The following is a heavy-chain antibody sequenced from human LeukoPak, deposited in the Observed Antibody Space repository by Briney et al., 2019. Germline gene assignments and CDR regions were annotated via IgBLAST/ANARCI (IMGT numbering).Heavy chain of an antibody. CDR3: AGGYSYGSVDY. CDR2: IYCSGST. CDR1: GGSISSSSYY. D-gene: IGHD5-18*01. V-gene: IGHV4-39*01. J-gene: IGHJ4*02. Sequence: PSETLSLTCTVSGGSISSSSYYWGWIRQPPGKGLEWIGSIYCSGSTYYNPSLKSRVTISVDTSKNQFSLKLSSVTAADTAVYYCAGGYSYGSVDYWGQGTLVTVSS.